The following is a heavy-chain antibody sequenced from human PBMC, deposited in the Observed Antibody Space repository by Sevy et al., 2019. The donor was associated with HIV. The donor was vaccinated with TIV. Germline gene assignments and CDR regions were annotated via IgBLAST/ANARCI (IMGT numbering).Heavy chain of an antibody. CDR2: FSSSISTI. J-gene: IGHJ4*02. CDR3: ARGTGSGSFLFDY. V-gene: IGHV3-48*01. Sequence: GGSLRPSVPASGFTFISYSMSWFRQTPGKGLEWLSLFSSSISTINHAAPVKGRFTISRDNAKNSLYLQMNSLRAEDTAMYYCARGTGSGSFLFDYWGQGTLVTVSS. CDR1: GFTFISYS. D-gene: IGHD3-10*01.